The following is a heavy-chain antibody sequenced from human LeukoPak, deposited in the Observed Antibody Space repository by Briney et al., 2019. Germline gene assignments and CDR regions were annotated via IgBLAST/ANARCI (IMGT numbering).Heavy chain of an antibody. CDR2: IKSKTDGGTT. CDR1: GFTFSNAW. D-gene: IGHD2-15*01. J-gene: IGHJ4*02. V-gene: IGHV3-15*01. CDR3: TTDWSGGYFDY. Sequence: GGSLRLSCAASGFTFSNAWMSWVRQAPGKGLEWVGRIKSKTDGGTTDYAAPVKGRFTISRDDSKNTLYLQMNSLKTEDTAVYHCTTDWSGGYFDYWGQGTLVTVSS.